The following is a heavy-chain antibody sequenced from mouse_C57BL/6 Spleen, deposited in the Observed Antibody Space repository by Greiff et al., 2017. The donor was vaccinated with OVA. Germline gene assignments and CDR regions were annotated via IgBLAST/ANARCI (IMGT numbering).Heavy chain of an antibody. D-gene: IGHD2-1*01. V-gene: IGHV5-4*03. Sequence: EVKPMESGGGLVKPGGSLKLSCAASGFTFSSYAMSWVRQTPEKRLEWVATISDGGSYTYYPDNVKGRFTISRDNAKNNLYLQMSHLKSEDTAMYYCARDYGNYGGDYFDYWGQGTTLTVSS. CDR3: ARDYGNYGGDYFDY. J-gene: IGHJ2*01. CDR1: GFTFSSYA. CDR2: ISDGGSYT.